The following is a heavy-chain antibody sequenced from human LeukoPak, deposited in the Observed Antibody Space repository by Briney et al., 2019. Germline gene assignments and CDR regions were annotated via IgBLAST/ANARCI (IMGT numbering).Heavy chain of an antibody. CDR2: TYSGGST. CDR3: ARVGSSTYGGIDY. Sequence: PGGSLRLSCAASGFTVSSNYMSWVRQAPGKGLEWVSVTYSGGSTYYADSVKGRFTISRDNSKNTLYLQMNSLRAEDTAVYYCARVGSSTYGGIDYWGQGTLVTVSS. V-gene: IGHV3-53*01. J-gene: IGHJ4*02. CDR1: GFTVSSNY. D-gene: IGHD4-23*01.